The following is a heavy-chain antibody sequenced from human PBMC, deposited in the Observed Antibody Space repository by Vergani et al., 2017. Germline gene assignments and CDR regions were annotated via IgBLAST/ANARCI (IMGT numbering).Heavy chain of an antibody. CDR2: ISYDGNNK. D-gene: IGHD6-13*01. J-gene: IGHJ4*02. CDR3: VKPGYSSSWFLTFYDY. CDR1: GFTFSSYA. Sequence: QVQLGESGGGVVQPGRSLRLSCAASGFTFSSYAMHWVRQAPGKELEWVAVISYDGNNKYYAASVKGRFTISRDNSKNTLYLQMNSLRVEDTAVYHCVKPGYSSSWFLTFYDYWGQGTLVTVSS. V-gene: IGHV3-30*18.